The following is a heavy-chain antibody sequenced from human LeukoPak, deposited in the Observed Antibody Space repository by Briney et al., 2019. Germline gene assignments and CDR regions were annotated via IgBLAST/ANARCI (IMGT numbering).Heavy chain of an antibody. CDR2: ISANNGDT. CDR1: GYIFTSYG. J-gene: IGHJ6*02. CDR3: ARDATAMVPLQGGMDV. D-gene: IGHD5-18*01. V-gene: IGHV1-18*01. Sequence: GASVKVSCKASGYIFTSYGISWVRQAPGQGLEWMGWISANNGDTNYVQKLQGRVTMTTDTSTSTAYMELRSLRSNDTAMYYCARDATAMVPLQGGMDVWGQGTTVTVSS.